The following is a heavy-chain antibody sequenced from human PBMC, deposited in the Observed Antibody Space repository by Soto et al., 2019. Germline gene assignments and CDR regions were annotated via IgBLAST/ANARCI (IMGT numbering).Heavy chain of an antibody. CDR1: GFTFSSYA. Sequence: QVQLVESGGGVVQPGRSLRLSCAASGFTFSSYAMHWVRQAPGKGLEWVAVISYDGSNKYYADSVKGRFTISRDNSKNTLYVQMNSLRAEDTAVYYCARDRGRKSYYYYGMDVWGQGTTVTVSS. CDR3: ARDRGRKSYYYYGMDV. V-gene: IGHV3-30-3*01. D-gene: IGHD3-10*01. CDR2: ISYDGSNK. J-gene: IGHJ6*02.